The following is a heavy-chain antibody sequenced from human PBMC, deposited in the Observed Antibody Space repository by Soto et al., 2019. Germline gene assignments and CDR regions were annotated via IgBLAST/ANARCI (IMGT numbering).Heavy chain of an antibody. CDR3: ARDGEWGLLRSLFYFDY. CDR2: IWYDGSNK. CDR1: GFTFSSYG. J-gene: IGHJ4*02. V-gene: IGHV3-33*01. D-gene: IGHD1-26*01. Sequence: GGSLRLSCAASGFTFSSYGMHWVRQAPGKGLEWVAVIWYDGSNKYYADSVKGRFTISRDNSKNTLYLQMNSLRAEDTAVYYCARDGEWGLLRSLFYFDYWGREPLVTVSS.